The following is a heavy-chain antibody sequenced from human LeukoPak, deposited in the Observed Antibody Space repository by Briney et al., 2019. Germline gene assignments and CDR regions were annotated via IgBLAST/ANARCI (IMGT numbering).Heavy chain of an antibody. CDR1: GFSVSSNY. J-gene: IGHJ6*02. V-gene: IGHV3-30*18. CDR3: AKDLSDYGDYGVRYYYYGMDV. CDR2: ISYDGSNK. Sequence: GGSLRLSCAASGFSVSSNYISWVRQAPGKGLEWVAVISYDGSNKYYADSVKGRFTISRDNSKNTLYLQMNSLRAEDTAVYYCAKDLSDYGDYGVRYYYYGMDVWGQGTTVTVSS. D-gene: IGHD4-17*01.